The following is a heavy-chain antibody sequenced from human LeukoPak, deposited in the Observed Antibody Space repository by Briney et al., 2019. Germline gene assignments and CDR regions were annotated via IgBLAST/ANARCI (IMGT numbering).Heavy chain of an antibody. J-gene: IGHJ2*01. V-gene: IGHV4-4*07. CDR1: GGSISSYY. Sequence: PSETLSLTCTVSGGSISSYYWSWIRQPAGKGLEWIGRIYTSESTNYNPSLKSRVTMPVDTSKNQFSLKLSSVTAADTAVYYCARHSSGWYGNGRDWYFDLWGRGTLVTVSS. CDR3: ARHSSGWYGNGRDWYFDL. D-gene: IGHD6-19*01. CDR2: IYTSEST.